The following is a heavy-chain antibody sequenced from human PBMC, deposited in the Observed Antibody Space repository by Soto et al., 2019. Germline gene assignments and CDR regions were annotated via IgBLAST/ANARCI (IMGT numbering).Heavy chain of an antibody. CDR2: INPNSGGT. CDR3: ARGCDYIWESYRYTGRLDWFDP. CDR1: GYTFTGYY. D-gene: IGHD3-16*02. Sequence: ASVKVSCKAFGYTFTGYYMHWVRQAPGQGLEWMGWINPNSGGTNYAQKFQGWVTMTRDTSISAAYMELSRLRSDDTAVYYCARGCDYIWESYRYTGRLDWFDPCGQGTLVTVS. J-gene: IGHJ5*02. V-gene: IGHV1-2*04.